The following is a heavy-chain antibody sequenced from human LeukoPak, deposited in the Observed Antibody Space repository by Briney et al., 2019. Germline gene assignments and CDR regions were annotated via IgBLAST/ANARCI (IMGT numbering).Heavy chain of an antibody. J-gene: IGHJ4*02. Sequence: SETLSLTCTVSGGSTSSYYWSWIRQPPGKGLEWIGYIYYSGSTNYNPSLKSRVTISVDTSKNQFSLKLSSVTAADTAVYYCARFIVATNANFXXWGQGTLVT. CDR2: IYYSGST. CDR1: GGSTSSYY. D-gene: IGHD5-12*01. V-gene: IGHV4-59*01. CDR3: ARFIVATNANFXX.